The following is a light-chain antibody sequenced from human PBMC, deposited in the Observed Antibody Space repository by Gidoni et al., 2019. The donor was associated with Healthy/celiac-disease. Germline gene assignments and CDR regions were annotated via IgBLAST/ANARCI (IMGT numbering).Light chain of an antibody. CDR1: QSISSY. CDR3: QQSYSTPLT. V-gene: IGKV1-39*01. Sequence: DIQMTQSPSSLSASVGDRVTSTCRASQSISSYLNWYQQKPGKAPKLLIYAASSLQSGVPSRFSGSGSGTDFTLTISSLQPEDFATYYGQQSYSTPLTFGGXTKVEIK. CDR2: AAS. J-gene: IGKJ4*01.